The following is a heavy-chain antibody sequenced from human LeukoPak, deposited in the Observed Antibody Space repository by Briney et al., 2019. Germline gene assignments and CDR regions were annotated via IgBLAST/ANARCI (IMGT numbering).Heavy chain of an antibody. CDR2: ISSSSSTI. D-gene: IGHD3/OR15-3a*01. CDR1: GSTFSSYS. V-gene: IGHV3-48*01. CDR3: ARRGIWTDMDV. J-gene: IGHJ6*03. Sequence: GGSLRLSCAASGSTFSSYSMNWVRQAPGKGLEWVSYISSSSSTIYYADSVKGRFTISRDNAKNSLYLQMNSLRAEDTAVYYCARRGIWTDMDVWGKGTTVTVSS.